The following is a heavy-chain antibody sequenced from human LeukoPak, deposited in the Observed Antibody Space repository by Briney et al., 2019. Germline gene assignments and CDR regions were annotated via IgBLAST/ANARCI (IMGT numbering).Heavy chain of an antibody. D-gene: IGHD6-13*01. Sequence: PSQTLSLTCTVSGGSISSGGYYWSWIRQHPGKGLEWIGYIYYSGSTYYNPSLKSRVTISVDTSKNQFSLKLSSVTAADTAVYYCARVWYSSSWYRWFDPWGQGTLVTVSS. CDR3: ARVWYSSSWYRWFDP. V-gene: IGHV4-31*03. J-gene: IGHJ5*02. CDR2: IYYSGST. CDR1: GGSISSGGYY.